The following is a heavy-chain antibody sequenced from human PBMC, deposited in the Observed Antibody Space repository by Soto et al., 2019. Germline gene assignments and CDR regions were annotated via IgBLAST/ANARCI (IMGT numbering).Heavy chain of an antibody. J-gene: IGHJ5*02. CDR2: IYYSGST. CDR1: GGFIISDY. CDR3: ARGGYCISTSCYAGWFDP. Sequence: PSETLSLTCTVSGGFIISDYWIWIRQPPGQGLEWIGYIYYSGSTNYNPSLRSRVTISLDTSKKQFSLKLSFVTAADTAVYYCARGGYCISTSCYAGWFDPWGRGTLVTVSS. V-gene: IGHV4-59*12. D-gene: IGHD2-2*01.